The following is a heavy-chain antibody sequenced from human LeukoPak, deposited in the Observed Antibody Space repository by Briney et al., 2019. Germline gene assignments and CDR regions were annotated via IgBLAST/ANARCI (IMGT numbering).Heavy chain of an antibody. D-gene: IGHD6-13*01. CDR3: ARGDSSSWYYFDY. CDR2: INPNSGGT. CDR1: GYTFTGYY. Sequence: ASVTVSCRASGYTFTGYYMHWVRQAPGQGLEWMGWINPNSGGTNYAQKFQGRVTMTRDTSISTAYMELSRLRSDDTAVYYCARGDSSSWYYFDYWGQGTLVTVSS. V-gene: IGHV1-2*02. J-gene: IGHJ4*02.